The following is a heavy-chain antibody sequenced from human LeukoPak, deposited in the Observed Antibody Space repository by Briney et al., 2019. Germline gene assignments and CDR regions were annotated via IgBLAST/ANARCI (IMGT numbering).Heavy chain of an antibody. CDR1: GFHFSSYS. J-gene: IGHJ5*02. CDR2: INSSSSTI. Sequence: SGGSLRLSCAASGFHFSSYSMNWVRQAPGKGLEWVAYINSSSSTIYYADSVKGRCNISRDKAKNSLYLQMNSLRAEDTAVYYCARASFSFGVVSGGWFDPWGQGTLVTVSS. V-gene: IGHV3-48*01. D-gene: IGHD3-3*01. CDR3: ARASFSFGVVSGGWFDP.